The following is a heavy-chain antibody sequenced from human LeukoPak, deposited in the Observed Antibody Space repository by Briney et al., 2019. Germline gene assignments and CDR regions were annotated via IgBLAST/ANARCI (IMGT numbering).Heavy chain of an antibody. Sequence: ASVKVSCKASGYTFTGYYMHWVRQAPGQGLEWMGWINPNSGGTNYAQKFQGWVTMTRDTSISTAYMELSRLRSDDTAVYYCARERYYYGSGSYRYYYGMDVWGKGTTVTVSP. CDR1: GYTFTGYY. J-gene: IGHJ6*04. CDR2: INPNSGGT. CDR3: ARERYYYGSGSYRYYYGMDV. D-gene: IGHD3-10*01. V-gene: IGHV1-2*04.